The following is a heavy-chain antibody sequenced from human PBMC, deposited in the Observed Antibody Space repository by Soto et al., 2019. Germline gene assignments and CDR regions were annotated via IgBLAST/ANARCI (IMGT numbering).Heavy chain of an antibody. D-gene: IGHD2-21*01. CDR2: FNESGST. Sequence: QVQLQQWGAGLVKPSETLSLSCAVYGQSFSGHSWAWIRQPPGKGLEWIGEFNESGSTYYNPSLTSPVNIPTDTSKNQSNLTLSSVSAADTAAYFCARGSGIVALPGEMEDVKYDYWGQGTLVNVSS. CDR3: ARGSGIVALPGEMEDVKYDY. J-gene: IGHJ4*02. V-gene: IGHV4-34*01. CDR1: GQSFSGHS.